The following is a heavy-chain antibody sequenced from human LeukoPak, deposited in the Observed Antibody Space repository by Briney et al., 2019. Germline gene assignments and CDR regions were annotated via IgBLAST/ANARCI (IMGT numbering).Heavy chain of an antibody. CDR3: ARSLEQESIAAGPYYFDY. Sequence: PSETLSLTCTVSGGSISSGSYYWSWIRQPAGKGLEWIGRIYTSGSTNYNPSLKSRVTISVDTSKNQFSLKLSSVTAADTAVYYCARSLEQESIAAGPYYFDYWGQGTLVTVSS. CDR2: IYTSGST. J-gene: IGHJ4*02. V-gene: IGHV4-61*02. D-gene: IGHD6-13*01. CDR1: GGSISSGSYY.